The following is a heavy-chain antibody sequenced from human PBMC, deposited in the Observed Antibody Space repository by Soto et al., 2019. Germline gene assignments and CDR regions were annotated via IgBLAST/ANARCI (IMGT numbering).Heavy chain of an antibody. CDR2: ISWNSDTI. CDR3: ARDRHDFWSGYSKTFAY. Sequence: GGSLRLSCAASGFTSDHYVMHWVWQGPGKGLEWVSGISWNSDTIEYADSVKGRFTISRDNAKNSLYLQMNSLRAEDTAVYYCARDRHDFWSGYSKTFAYRGQGTLVTVSS. J-gene: IGHJ4*02. CDR1: GFTSDHYV. V-gene: IGHV3-9*02. D-gene: IGHD3-3*01.